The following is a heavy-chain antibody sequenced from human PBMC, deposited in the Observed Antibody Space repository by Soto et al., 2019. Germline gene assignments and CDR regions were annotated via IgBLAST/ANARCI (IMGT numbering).Heavy chain of an antibody. CDR1: GFTFSSYA. CDR2: ISGSGYSP. J-gene: IGHJ3*02. Sequence: PGGSLRLSCGASGFTFSSYAMNWVSQAPGKGLEWVSAISGSGYSPYYADSVMGRFTISRDNSKNMLYLQMNSLRAEDAALYYCAKSHLDFYGSGSYFAFDIWGQGTMGTVSS. CDR3: AKSHLDFYGSGSYFAFDI. V-gene: IGHV3-23*01. D-gene: IGHD3-10*01.